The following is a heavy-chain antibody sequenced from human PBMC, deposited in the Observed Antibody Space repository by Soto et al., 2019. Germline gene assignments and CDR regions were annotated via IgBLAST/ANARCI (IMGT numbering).Heavy chain of an antibody. CDR1: GFTFRDYW. V-gene: IGHV3-7*05. Sequence: GGSLRLSCAASGFTFRDYWMTWVRQAPGKGLEWVALISQDGSEEDYEDSVKGRFAISRDNAKKSLYLQMNSLRDEDTAVYYCVRDCRGYCSSMRQYWGQGTPVTVSS. D-gene: IGHD2-2*01. CDR2: ISQDGSEE. J-gene: IGHJ4*02. CDR3: VRDCRGYCSSMRQY.